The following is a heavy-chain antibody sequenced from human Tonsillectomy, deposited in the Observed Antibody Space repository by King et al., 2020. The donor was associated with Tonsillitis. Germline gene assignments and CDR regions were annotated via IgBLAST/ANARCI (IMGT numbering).Heavy chain of an antibody. CDR3: ATDVSPGGTL. CDR1: GFTFDDYS. J-gene: IGHJ4*02. CDR2: ITWDGGIT. V-gene: IGHV3-43*01. Sequence: VQLVESGGGVVQPGESLRLSCAASGFTFDDYSMNWVRQAPGKGLEWISLITWDGGITYYGDSVKGRFTISRDNSKNSLYLQMSSLTTDDSALYFCATDVSPGGTLWGQGTLVSVSS. D-gene: IGHD6-13*01.